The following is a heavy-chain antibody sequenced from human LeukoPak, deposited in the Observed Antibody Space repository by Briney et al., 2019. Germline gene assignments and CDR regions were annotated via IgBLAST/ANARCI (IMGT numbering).Heavy chain of an antibody. Sequence: GGSLRLSCVVSGFTFSNFWMSWVRQAPGKGLEWVANIKVDGSEKYYMDSVKGRFTISRDNAENSLYLQMNSLRAEDTAVCYCARKTGVTGEAFDYWGQGTQVTVSS. D-gene: IGHD7-27*01. J-gene: IGHJ4*02. CDR1: GFTFSNFW. V-gene: IGHV3-7*03. CDR3: ARKTGVTGEAFDY. CDR2: IKVDGSEK.